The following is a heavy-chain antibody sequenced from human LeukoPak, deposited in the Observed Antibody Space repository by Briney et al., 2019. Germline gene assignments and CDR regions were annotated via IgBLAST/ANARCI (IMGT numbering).Heavy chain of an antibody. D-gene: IGHD6-13*01. CDR3: ARRASSSSWYYGY. CDR2: INHSGST. CDR1: GGSFSGYY. Sequence: SETLSLTCAVYGGSFSGYYWSWIRQPPGKGLEWIGEINHSGSTNYNPSLKSRVTISVDTSKNQFSLKLSSVTAADTAVYYCARRASSSSWYYGYWGQETLVTVSS. V-gene: IGHV4-34*01. J-gene: IGHJ4*02.